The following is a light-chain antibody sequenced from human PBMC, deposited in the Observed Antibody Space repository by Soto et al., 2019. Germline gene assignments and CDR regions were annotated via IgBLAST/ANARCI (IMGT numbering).Light chain of an antibody. CDR2: EGS. CDR3: CSYAGSSTFV. V-gene: IGLV2-23*01. Sequence: QSALTQPASVSGSPGQSITISCTGTSSDVGSYNLVSWYQQHPGKAPKLMIYEGSKRPSGVSNRFSGSKSGNTASLTISGLQADAEADYYCCSYAGSSTFVFGTGTKLTVL. CDR1: SSDVGSYNL. J-gene: IGLJ1*01.